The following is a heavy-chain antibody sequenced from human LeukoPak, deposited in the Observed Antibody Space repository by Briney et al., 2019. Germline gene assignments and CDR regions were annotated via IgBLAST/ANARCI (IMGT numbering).Heavy chain of an antibody. CDR2: IYTSGST. CDR1: GGSISSGSYY. CDR3: ARASLWSDYYTTTDYFDY. J-gene: IGHJ4*02. V-gene: IGHV4-61*02. D-gene: IGHD3-3*01. Sequence: PSETLSLTCTVSGGSISSGSYYWSWIRQPAGKGLEWIGRIYTSGSTNYNPSLKSRVTISVDTSKNQFSLKLSSVTAADTAVYYCARASLWSDYYTTTDYFDYWGQGTLVTVSS.